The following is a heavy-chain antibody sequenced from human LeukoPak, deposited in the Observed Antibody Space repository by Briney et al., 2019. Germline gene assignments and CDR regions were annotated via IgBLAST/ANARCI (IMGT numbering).Heavy chain of an antibody. D-gene: IGHD6-6*01. V-gene: IGHV1-69*13. CDR2: IIPIFGTA. Sequence: SVKVSCKASGGTFSSYAISWVRQAPGQGLEWMGGIIPIFGTANYAQKFQGRVTITADESTSTAYMELSSLRSEDTAVYYCARTVRGYYYYMDVWGKGPRSPSP. CDR1: GGTFSSYA. CDR3: ARTVRGYYYYMDV. J-gene: IGHJ6*03.